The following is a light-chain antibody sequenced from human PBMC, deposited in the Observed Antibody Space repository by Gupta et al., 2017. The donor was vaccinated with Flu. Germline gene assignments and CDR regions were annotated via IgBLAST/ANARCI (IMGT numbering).Light chain of an antibody. Sequence: QSALTQPASVSGSPGQSITISCTGTSSDVGRYRYVSWYQQHPGKAPKLMIYEVSNRPSGISSRFSGSKSGNTASLSVSGLQAEDEADYYCSSYTSSTTLVFGGGIKLTVL. J-gene: IGLJ3*02. V-gene: IGLV2-14*01. CDR2: EVS. CDR1: SSDVGRYRY. CDR3: SSYTSSTTLV.